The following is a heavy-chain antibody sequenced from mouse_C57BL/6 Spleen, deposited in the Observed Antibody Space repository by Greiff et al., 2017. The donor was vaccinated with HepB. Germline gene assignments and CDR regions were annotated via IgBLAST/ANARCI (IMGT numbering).Heavy chain of an antibody. J-gene: IGHJ1*03. V-gene: IGHV1-72*01. D-gene: IGHD1-1*01. Sequence: QVQLQQPGAELVKPGASVKLSCKASGYTFTSYWMHWVKQRPGRGLEWIGRIDPNSGGTKYNEKFKSKATLAVDKPSSTAYMQLSSLTSEDSAVYYCASYTTPGPYWYFDVWGTGTTVTVSS. CDR3: ASYTTPGPYWYFDV. CDR1: GYTFTSYW. CDR2: IDPNSGGT.